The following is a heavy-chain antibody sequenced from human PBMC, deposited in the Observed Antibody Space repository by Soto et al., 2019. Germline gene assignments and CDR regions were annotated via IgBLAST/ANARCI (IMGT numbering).Heavy chain of an antibody. CDR2: IIPIFGTA. J-gene: IGHJ6*02. CDR3: ARELHPLIAAAGIYYYYFRYDV. Sequence: QVQLVQSGAEVKKPGSSVKVSCKASGGTFSSYAISWVRQAPGQGLEWMGGIIPIFGTANYAQKFQGRVTITADESTSTGHIELSSLISEDTAVYYCARELHPLIAAAGIYYYYFRYDVWGQGTTVP. V-gene: IGHV1-69*01. CDR1: GGTFSSYA. D-gene: IGHD6-13*01.